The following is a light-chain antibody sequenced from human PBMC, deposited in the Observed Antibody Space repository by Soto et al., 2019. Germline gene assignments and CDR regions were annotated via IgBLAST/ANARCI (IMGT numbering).Light chain of an antibody. J-gene: IGKJ3*01. Sequence: DIQMTQSPSSLSASVGDRVTITCQASQDIKKYLHWSQQKPGRAPKRRVYDASTLDIGVPSRFIGSGSGTDFSFTISSLQPEDFGTYVCQQYEMLPFTFGPGTKVDVK. CDR2: DAS. CDR3: QQYEMLPFT. CDR1: QDIKKY. V-gene: IGKV1-33*01.